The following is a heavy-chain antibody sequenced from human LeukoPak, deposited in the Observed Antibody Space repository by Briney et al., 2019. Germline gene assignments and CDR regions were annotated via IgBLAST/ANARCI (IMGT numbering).Heavy chain of an antibody. CDR1: GGTFSSYA. CDR3: ARGLKHSGDCFGY. J-gene: IGHJ4*02. D-gene: IGHD2-21*02. Sequence: ASVKVSCKASGGTFSSYAISWVRQAPGQGLEWMGRIIPILGIANYAQKFQGRVTITADKSTSTAYMELSSLRSEDTAVYYCARGLKHSGDCFGYWGQGTLVTVSS. V-gene: IGHV1-69*04. CDR2: IIPILGIA.